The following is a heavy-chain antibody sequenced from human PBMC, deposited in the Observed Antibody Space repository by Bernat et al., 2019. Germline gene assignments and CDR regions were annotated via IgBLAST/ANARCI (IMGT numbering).Heavy chain of an antibody. CDR3: ARGECSNASCNNTIDY. D-gene: IGHD2-2*01. Sequence: QVQLVQSGAEVKKPGASVKVSCKASGYTFTSYGINWVRQATGQGLEWMGWMSAYNGNTNYAQKLQGRVTMTTDTSISTAYMELRSLRSEDTAVYYCARGECSNASCNNTIDYWGQGTLVTVSS. J-gene: IGHJ4*02. CDR2: MSAYNGNT. V-gene: IGHV1-18*01. CDR1: GYTFTSYG.